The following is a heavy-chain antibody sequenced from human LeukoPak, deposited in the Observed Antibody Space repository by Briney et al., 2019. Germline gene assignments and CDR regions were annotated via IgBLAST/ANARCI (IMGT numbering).Heavy chain of an antibody. J-gene: IGHJ4*02. Sequence: PSETLSLTCAVYGGSFSGYYWSWIRQPPGKGLEWIGEINHSGSTNYSPSLKSRVTISVDTSKNQFSLKLSSVTAADTAVYYCARGTEYYDSSGFHSFDYWGQGTLVTVSS. V-gene: IGHV4-34*01. CDR3: ARGTEYYDSSGFHSFDY. CDR1: GGSFSGYY. CDR2: INHSGST. D-gene: IGHD3-22*01.